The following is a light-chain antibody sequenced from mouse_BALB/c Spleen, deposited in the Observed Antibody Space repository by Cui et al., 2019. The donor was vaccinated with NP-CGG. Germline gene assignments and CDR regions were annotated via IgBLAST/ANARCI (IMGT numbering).Light chain of an antibody. V-gene: IGLV1*01. CDR2: GTN. Sequence: QAVVTHQSAPTTSPGETVTLTCRSSTGAVTTSNYANWVQEKPDHLFTGLIGGTNNRVPGVPARFSGSLIGDKAALTITGAQTEDEAIYFCALWYSNHWVFGGGTILTAL. J-gene: IGLJ1*01. CDR1: TGAVTTSNY. CDR3: ALWYSNHWV.